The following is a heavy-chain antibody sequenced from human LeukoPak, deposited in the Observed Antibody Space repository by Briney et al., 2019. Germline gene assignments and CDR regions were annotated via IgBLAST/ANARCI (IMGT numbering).Heavy chain of an antibody. J-gene: IGHJ3*02. CDR1: GYSFTSYW. CDR3: ARLPNSRGGADDAFDI. CDR2: IYPGDSDT. D-gene: IGHD6-19*01. Sequence: GESLKISCKASGYSFTSYWIGWVRQMPGKGLERMGIIYPGDSDTRYSPSFQGQVTISADKSISTAYLQWSSLKASDTAMYYCARLPNSRGGADDAFDIWGQGTMVTVSS. V-gene: IGHV5-51*01.